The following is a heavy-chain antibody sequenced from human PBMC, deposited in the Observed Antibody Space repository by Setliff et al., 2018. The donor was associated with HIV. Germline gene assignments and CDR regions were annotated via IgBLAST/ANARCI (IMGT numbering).Heavy chain of an antibody. Sequence: SETLSLTCSVSGGSFSGYYWSWIRQPPGKGLEWIGYIYTSGITNYNPSLKSRVTISVDRSKNQFSLNLSSVTAADTALYYCASLFHDTSAPWLYYFDYWGQGTLVTVSS. J-gene: IGHJ4*02. CDR2: IYTSGIT. CDR3: ASLFHDTSAPWLYYFDY. V-gene: IGHV4-4*08. D-gene: IGHD3-22*01. CDR1: GGSFSGYY.